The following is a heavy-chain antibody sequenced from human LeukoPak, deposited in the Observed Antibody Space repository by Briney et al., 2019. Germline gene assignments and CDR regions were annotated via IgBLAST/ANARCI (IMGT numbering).Heavy chain of an antibody. J-gene: IGHJ6*03. Sequence: PSETLSLTCTVSGGFISTYYWSWIRQPAGKGLEWIGRIYTSGSTNYNPSLKSRVTMSVGTSKNQFSLKLSSVTAADTAVYYCARTTEGYCSSASCFGFSYSYYMDVWGKGTTVTISS. V-gene: IGHV4-4*07. CDR2: IYTSGST. CDR3: ARTTEGYCSSASCFGFSYSYYMDV. CDR1: GGFISTYY. D-gene: IGHD2-2*01.